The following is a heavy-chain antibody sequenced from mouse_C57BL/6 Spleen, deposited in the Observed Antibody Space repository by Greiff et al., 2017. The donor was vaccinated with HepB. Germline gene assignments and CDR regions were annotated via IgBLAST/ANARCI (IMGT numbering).Heavy chain of an antibody. CDR1: GYTFTSYW. Sequence: QVQLQQPGAELVRPGSSVKLSCKASGYTFTSYWMDWVKQRPGQGLEWIGNIYPSDSETHYNQKFKDKATLTVDKSSSTAYMQLSSLTSEDSAVYYCARTPLYYGYDDYWGQGTTLTVSS. CDR3: ARTPLYYGYDDY. CDR2: IYPSDSET. V-gene: IGHV1-61*01. D-gene: IGHD2-2*01. J-gene: IGHJ2*01.